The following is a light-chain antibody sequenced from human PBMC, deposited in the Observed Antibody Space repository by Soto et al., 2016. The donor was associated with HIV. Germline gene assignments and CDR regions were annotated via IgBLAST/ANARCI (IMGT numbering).Light chain of an antibody. CDR2: GKN. CDR3: NSRDSSGNLVV. J-gene: IGLJ2*01. V-gene: IGLV3-19*01. Sequence: SSELTQDPAVSVALGQIVRITCQGDSLRSYYASWYQQKPGLAPVLVIYGKNNRPSGIPDRFSGSISGNTASLTITGAQAEDEADYYCNSRDSSGNLVVFGGGTKLTVL. CDR1: SLRSYY.